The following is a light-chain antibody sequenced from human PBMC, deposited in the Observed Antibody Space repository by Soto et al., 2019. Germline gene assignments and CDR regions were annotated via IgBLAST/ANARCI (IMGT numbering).Light chain of an antibody. CDR3: QQSYSTSWT. Sequence: IQMTQSPSSLSASLGDRVTITCRPSQSISSYLNWYQQKPGKAPKLLIYAASSLQSGVPSRFSGSGSGTDFTLTISSLQPEDFATYYCQQSYSTSWTFGQGTKVDIK. V-gene: IGKV1-39*01. CDR2: AAS. J-gene: IGKJ1*01. CDR1: QSISSY.